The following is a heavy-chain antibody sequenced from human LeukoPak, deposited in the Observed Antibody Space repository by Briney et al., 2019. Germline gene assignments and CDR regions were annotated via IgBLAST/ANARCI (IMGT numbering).Heavy chain of an antibody. J-gene: IGHJ4*02. D-gene: IGHD1-26*01. CDR2: IYYSGST. V-gene: IGHV4-31*03. CDR3: ARSGSHGAVDY. CDR1: DDSIVSGVYF. Sequence: PSETLSLTCTVSDDSIVSGVYFWTWIRQDPGKGLEWIGYIYYSGSTYYNPSLKSRVTMSVDTSKNQFSLKLSSMTAADTAVYYCARSGSHGAVDYWGQGTLVTVSS.